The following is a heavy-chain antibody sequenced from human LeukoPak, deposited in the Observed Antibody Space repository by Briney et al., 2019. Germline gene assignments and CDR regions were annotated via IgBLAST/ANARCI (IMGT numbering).Heavy chain of an antibody. CDR3: VKDRTINGRSSPFDS. CDR2: ISYDGRNQ. V-gene: IGHV3-30*18. CDR1: GFSFTTYG. J-gene: IGHJ4*02. Sequence: GGSLRLSCAASGFSFTTYGMHWVRQAPLKGLEWLAAISYDGRNQNYADSVKGRFTIFRDNSQNTLYLQMSSLRAEDTALYYCVKDRTINGRSSPFDSWGQGTLVTVSS. D-gene: IGHD1-26*01.